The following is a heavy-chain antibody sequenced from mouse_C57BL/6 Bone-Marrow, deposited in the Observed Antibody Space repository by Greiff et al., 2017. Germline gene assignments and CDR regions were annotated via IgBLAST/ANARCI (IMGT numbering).Heavy chain of an antibody. CDR1: GYSFTSYY. D-gene: IGHD2-5*01. Sequence: QVQLQQSGPELVKPGASVKISCKASGYSFTSYYIHWVKQRPGQGLEWIGWIYPGSGNTKYNEKFKGKATLTADTSSSTAYMQLSSLTSEDSAVYYCARRLNSNYVEYFDYWGQGTTLTVSS. V-gene: IGHV1-66*01. CDR3: ARRLNSNYVEYFDY. CDR2: IYPGSGNT. J-gene: IGHJ2*01.